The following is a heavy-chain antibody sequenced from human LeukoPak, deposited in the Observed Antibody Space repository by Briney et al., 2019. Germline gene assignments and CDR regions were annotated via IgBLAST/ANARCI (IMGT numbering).Heavy chain of an antibody. J-gene: IGHJ4*02. V-gene: IGHV3-23*01. Sequence: GGSLRLSCAASGFTFRSYAMSWVRQVPGKGLEWVSVINNSGGITYYAGSVKGRFTISRDNSKNTLYLQMNSLRAENTAVYYCATPGYSSGWYVYWGQGTLVTVSS. D-gene: IGHD6-19*01. CDR2: INNSGGIT. CDR1: GFTFRSYA. CDR3: ATPGYSSGWYVY.